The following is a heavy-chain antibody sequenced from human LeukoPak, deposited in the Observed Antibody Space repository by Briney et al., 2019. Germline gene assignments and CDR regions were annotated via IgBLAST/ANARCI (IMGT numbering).Heavy chain of an antibody. Sequence: SETLSLTCTVSGGSINSYYWSWVRQPPGRGLEWIGSIHYSGSTSYNPSLRSRVTISVDKSKNQFFLKLSSVTATDTAVYYCARGIFSYAIFGVVSYFDYWGQGTLVTVSS. D-gene: IGHD3-3*01. CDR1: GGSINSYY. CDR2: IHYSGST. V-gene: IGHV4-59*01. J-gene: IGHJ4*02. CDR3: ARGIFSYAIFGVVSYFDY.